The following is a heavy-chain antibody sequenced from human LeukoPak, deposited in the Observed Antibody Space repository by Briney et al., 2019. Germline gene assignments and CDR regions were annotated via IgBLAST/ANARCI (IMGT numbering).Heavy chain of an antibody. V-gene: IGHV4-34*01. CDR2: INHSGST. Sequence: SETQSLTCAVYGGSFSGYYWSWIRQPPGKGLEWIGEINHSGSTNYNPSLKSRVTISVDTSKNQFSLKLSSVTAADTAVYYCAGTGSGYDSRVAGDYWGQGTLVTVSS. J-gene: IGHJ4*02. D-gene: IGHD5-12*01. CDR1: GGSFSGYY. CDR3: AGTGSGYDSRVAGDY.